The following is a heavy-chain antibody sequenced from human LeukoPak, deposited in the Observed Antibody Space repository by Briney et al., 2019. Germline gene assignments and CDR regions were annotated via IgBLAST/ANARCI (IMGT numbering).Heavy chain of an antibody. J-gene: IGHJ5*02. CDR3: ARGEHYCDSSGYPVYWFDP. V-gene: IGHV6-1*01. Sequence: SQTLSLTCAISGDIVSSNSAAWNWIRQSPSRGLEWLGRTYYRSKWYNDYAVSVKSRITINPDTSKNQFSLQLNSVTPEDTAVYYCARGEHYCDSSGYPVYWFDPWGQGTLVTVSS. CDR2: TYYRSKWYN. CDR1: GDIVSSNSAA. D-gene: IGHD3-22*01.